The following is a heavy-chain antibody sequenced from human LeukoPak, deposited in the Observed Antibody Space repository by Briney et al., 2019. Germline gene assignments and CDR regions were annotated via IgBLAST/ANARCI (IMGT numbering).Heavy chain of an antibody. Sequence: PGGSLRLSCAASGFTFSDYYMSWIRQAPGKGLEWLSSISSASSYIYYVDSVKGRFTISRDNAKNSLDLQMSSLRAEDTAVYYCARDARIVAAGTVIDSWGQGTLVTVSS. D-gene: IGHD6-13*01. CDR2: ISSASSYI. V-gene: IGHV3-11*06. CDR3: ARDARIVAAGTVIDS. CDR1: GFTFSDYY. J-gene: IGHJ4*02.